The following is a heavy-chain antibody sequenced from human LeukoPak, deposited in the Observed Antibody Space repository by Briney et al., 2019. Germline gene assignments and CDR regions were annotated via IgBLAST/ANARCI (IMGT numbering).Heavy chain of an antibody. CDR2: ISGGSGSI. V-gene: IGHV3-23*01. CDR1: GFNFGGHA. CDR3: ARAGFRSGTYHYYYTDV. J-gene: IGHJ6*03. Sequence: GGSLRLSCAVSGFNFGGHAMSWVRQGPGKGLEWVSAISGGSGSIYYSDSVKGRFTISRDNSKNTLYLQMNSLRAEDTAVYYCARAGFRSGTYHYYYTDVWGKGTTVTVSS. D-gene: IGHD1-1*01.